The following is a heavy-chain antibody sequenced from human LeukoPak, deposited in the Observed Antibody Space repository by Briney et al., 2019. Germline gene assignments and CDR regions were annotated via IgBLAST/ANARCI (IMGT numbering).Heavy chain of an antibody. J-gene: IGHJ4*02. CDR3: ARGAGYIYGQNTCDY. D-gene: IGHD5-18*01. CDR1: GYTFTGYY. V-gene: IGHV1-2*02. CDR2: INPNSGGT. Sequence: ASVKVSCKASGYTFTGYYMHWVRQAPGQGLEWMGWINPNSGGTNYAQKFQGRATMTRDTSSSTAYMELSRLRSDDTAVYYCARGAGYIYGQNTCDYWGQGTMVTVSS.